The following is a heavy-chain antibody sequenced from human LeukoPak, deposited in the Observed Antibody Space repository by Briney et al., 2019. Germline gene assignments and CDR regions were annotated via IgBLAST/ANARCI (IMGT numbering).Heavy chain of an antibody. J-gene: IGHJ4*02. CDR2: IYYSGST. Sequence: SETLSLTCTVSGGSISSYYWSWIRQPPGKGLEWIGYIYYSGSTNYNPSLKSRVTISVDTSKNQFSLKLSSVTAADTAVYYCARGGRGGYSGYDFDCWGQGTLVTVSS. CDR1: GGSISSYY. CDR3: ARGGRGGYSGYDFDC. D-gene: IGHD5-12*01. V-gene: IGHV4-59*01.